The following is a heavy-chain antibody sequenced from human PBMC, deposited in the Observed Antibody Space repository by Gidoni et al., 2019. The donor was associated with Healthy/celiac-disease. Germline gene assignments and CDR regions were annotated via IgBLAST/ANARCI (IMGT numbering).Heavy chain of an antibody. V-gene: IGHV4-39*01. Sequence: QLQLQESAPALLKPFETLSLTCTVSRGSICSTSYYCGWIPKPPGKGLEWIGSIYYSGRTYYNPSLKSRGTISVETSKNKFSLKLSSVTAADTAVYYCARHIVPAAMTWEIWYFDLWGRGTLVTVSS. CDR3: ARHIVPAAMTWEIWYFDL. CDR1: RGSICSTSYY. D-gene: IGHD2-2*01. CDR2: IYYSGRT. J-gene: IGHJ2*01.